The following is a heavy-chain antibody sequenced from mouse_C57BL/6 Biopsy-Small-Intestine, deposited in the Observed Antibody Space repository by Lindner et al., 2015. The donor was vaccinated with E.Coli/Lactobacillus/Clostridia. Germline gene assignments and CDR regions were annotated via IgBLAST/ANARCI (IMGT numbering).Heavy chain of an antibody. J-gene: IGHJ2*01. CDR3: VRDLGYGSGAMDY. D-gene: IGHD1-1*01. CDR2: IRSKSNNYAT. CDR1: GFTFNTYA. Sequence: VQLQESGGGLVQPKGSLKLSCAASGFTFNTYAMHWVRQAPGKGLEWVARIRSKSNNYATYYADSVKDRFTISRDDSESMLYLQMNNLKTEDTAMYYCVRDLGYGSGAMDYWGQGTTLTVSS. V-gene: IGHV10-3*01.